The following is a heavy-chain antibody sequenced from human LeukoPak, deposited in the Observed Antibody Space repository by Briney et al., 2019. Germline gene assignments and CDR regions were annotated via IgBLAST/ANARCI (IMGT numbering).Heavy chain of an antibody. CDR1: GGSISSHY. J-gene: IGHJ5*02. CDR3: ARQDLGIGDWFDP. D-gene: IGHD7-27*01. V-gene: IGHV4-59*08. CDR2: IYDSGST. Sequence: SETLSLTFTVSGGSISSHYWSWIRQPPGKGLEWIGYIYDSGSTHYNPSLKSRVTISVDTSKNQFSLKLSSVTAADTAVYYCARQDLGIGDWFDPWGQGTLVTVSS.